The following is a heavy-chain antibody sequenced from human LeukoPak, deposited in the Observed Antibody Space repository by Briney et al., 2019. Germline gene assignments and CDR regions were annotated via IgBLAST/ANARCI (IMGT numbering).Heavy chain of an antibody. CDR1: GFTFSSYA. CDR3: ARGPSGYSSGWYFVDY. J-gene: IGHJ4*02. CDR2: ISYGGSNK. Sequence: GGSLRLSCAASGFTFSSYAMHWVRQAPGKGLEWVAVISYGGSNKYYADSVKGRFTISRDNSKNTLYLQMNSLRAEDTAVYYCARGPSGYSSGWYFVDYWGQGTRVTVSS. V-gene: IGHV3-30-3*01. D-gene: IGHD6-19*01.